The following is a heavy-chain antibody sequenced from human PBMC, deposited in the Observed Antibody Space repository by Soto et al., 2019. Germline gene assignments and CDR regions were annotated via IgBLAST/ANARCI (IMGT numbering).Heavy chain of an antibody. J-gene: IGHJ3*02. CDR1: GYTFTSYY. V-gene: IGHV1-46*01. CDR2: INPSGGST. D-gene: IGHD3-16*01. Sequence: QVQLVQSGAEVKKPGASVKVSCKASGYTFTSYYMHWVRQAPGQGLEWMGIINPSGGSTSYAQKFQGRGTMTRDTSTSTVYMELSSLRSEDTAVYYCARDQKGVWGTKRDDAFDIWGQGTMVTVSS. CDR3: ARDQKGVWGTKRDDAFDI.